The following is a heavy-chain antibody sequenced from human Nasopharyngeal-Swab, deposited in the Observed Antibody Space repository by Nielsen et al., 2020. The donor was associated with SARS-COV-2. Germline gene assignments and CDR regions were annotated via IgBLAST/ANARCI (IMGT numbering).Heavy chain of an antibody. V-gene: IGHV3-30*03. CDR1: GFTFSSFG. CDR3: ARGAGGLRLGELSSTSNYYYYMDV. D-gene: IGHD3-16*02. J-gene: IGHJ6*03. CDR2: IAHDASNE. Sequence: GESLKISCAASGFTFSSFGMHWVRQAPGKGLEWVAFIAHDASNEYYGDSVKGRFSISRDSSKNTLYLQMDSLRGEDTAVYYCARGAGGLRLGELSSTSNYYYYMDVWGRGTTVTVSS.